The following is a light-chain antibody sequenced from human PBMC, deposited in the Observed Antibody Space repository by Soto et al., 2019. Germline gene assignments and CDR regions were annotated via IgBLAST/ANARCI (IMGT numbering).Light chain of an antibody. CDR2: GAS. V-gene: IGKV3-15*01. CDR1: QSVSNN. Sequence: EIVMTQSPATLSVSPGERATLSCRASQSVSNNLAWYQQKPGQAPRLLIDGASTRATGIPARFSGSGSGTYFTLTISSLQSEDFAVYYCQQYSNWPLTFGQGTKLEIK. J-gene: IGKJ2*01. CDR3: QQYSNWPLT.